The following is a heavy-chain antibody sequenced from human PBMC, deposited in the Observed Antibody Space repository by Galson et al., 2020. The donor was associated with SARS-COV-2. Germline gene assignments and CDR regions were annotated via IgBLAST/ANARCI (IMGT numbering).Heavy chain of an antibody. CDR1: GESISSGGYY. Sequence: SETLSLTCTVSGESISSGGYYWSWIRQHPGQGLDWIGYIFYTGSVYYNTSLESRLIISIDTSKNQFSLRLTKVTAADTAIYYCARGGGNSGQKELWGQGTLVTVSS. V-gene: IGHV4-31*03. J-gene: IGHJ4*02. CDR2: IFYTGSV. CDR3: ARGGGNSGQKEL. D-gene: IGHD2-15*01.